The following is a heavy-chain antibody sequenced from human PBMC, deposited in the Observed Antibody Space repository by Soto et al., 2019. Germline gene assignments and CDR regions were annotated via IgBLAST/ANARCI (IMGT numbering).Heavy chain of an antibody. CDR3: VHTAGWLHRY. D-gene: IGHD5-12*01. CDR2: IYSDGNK. J-gene: IGHJ4*02. Sequence: HITLKESGPTLVKPTQTLTLTCTLSGFSLSDFAVGVARVRRPPGKALEWLALIYSDGNKYYSPSLKTRLTISTDTSKDHVVLTMTNMDPLDTATYFCVHTAGWLHRYWGQGTQVTVSS. CDR1: GFSLSDFAVG. V-gene: IGHV2-5*02.